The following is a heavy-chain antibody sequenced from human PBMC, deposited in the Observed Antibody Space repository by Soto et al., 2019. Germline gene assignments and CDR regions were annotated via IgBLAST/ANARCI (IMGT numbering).Heavy chain of an antibody. CDR2: VHISGHS. D-gene: IGHD1-1*01. V-gene: IGHV4-4*02. CDR1: GGSVRAPDW. J-gene: IGHJ5*01. CDR3: ARVRQGCSANNCYFDP. Sequence: KPSETLSLTCTLSGGSVRAPDWWNWVRQSPDKGLEWIAEVHISGHSNYNPSLRSRVSVSIDSSKNQFYLNLNSVTAADTAIYYCARVRQGCSANNCYFDPWGQGTQVTVPQ.